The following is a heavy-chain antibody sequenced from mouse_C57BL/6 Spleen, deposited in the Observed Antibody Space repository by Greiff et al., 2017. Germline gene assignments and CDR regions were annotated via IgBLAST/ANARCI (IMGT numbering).Heavy chain of an antibody. V-gene: IGHV10-1*01. Sequence: EVQGVESGGGLVQPKGSLKLSCAASGFSFNTYAMNWVRQAPGKGLEWVARIRSKSNNYATYYADSVKDRFTISRDDSESMLYLQMNNLKTEDTAMYYCERQYDYDGSFDYWGQGTTLTVSS. CDR2: IRSKSNNYAT. D-gene: IGHD2-4*01. J-gene: IGHJ2*01. CDR3: ERQYDYDGSFDY. CDR1: GFSFNTYA.